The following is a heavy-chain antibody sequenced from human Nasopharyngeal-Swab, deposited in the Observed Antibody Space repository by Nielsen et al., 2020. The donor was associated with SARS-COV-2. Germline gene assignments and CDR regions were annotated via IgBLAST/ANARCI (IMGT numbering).Heavy chain of an antibody. CDR2: INHSGST. D-gene: IGHD6-13*01. Sequence: SETLSLTCAVYGGSFSGYYWSWIRQPPGKGLEWIGEINHSGSTNYNPSLKSRVTISVDTSKNQFSLKLSSVTAADTAVYYCARGFRSSSWYKGNWFDPWGQGTLVTVSS. CDR1: GGSFSGYY. CDR3: ARGFRSSSWYKGNWFDP. V-gene: IGHV4-34*01. J-gene: IGHJ5*02.